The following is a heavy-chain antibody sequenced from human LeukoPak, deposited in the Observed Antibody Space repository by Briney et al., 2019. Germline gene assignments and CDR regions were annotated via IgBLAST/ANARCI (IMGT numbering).Heavy chain of an antibody. V-gene: IGHV4-59*12. Sequence: SETLSLTCTVSGGSISSYYWSWIRQPPGKGLEWIGYIYYSGSTNYNPSLKSRVTISVDTSKNQFSLKVNSVTAADTAVYYCARKFYGSGTPRRWFDPWGQGTPVTVSS. D-gene: IGHD3-10*01. CDR3: ARKFYGSGTPRRWFDP. CDR2: IYYSGST. J-gene: IGHJ5*02. CDR1: GGSISSYY.